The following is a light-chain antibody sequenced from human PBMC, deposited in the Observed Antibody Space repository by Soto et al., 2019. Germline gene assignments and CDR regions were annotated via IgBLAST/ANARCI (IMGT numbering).Light chain of an antibody. Sequence: QPVLTQSPSASASLGASVNLTCTLTNGHSSFAIAWHQQQPEKGPRYLMKFNDDGSHSKGDGIPDRFSGSRSGAECYLTISSLQSDDEADYYCQTRDTTPLFGGGTKLTVL. V-gene: IGLV4-69*02. CDR3: QTRDTTPL. J-gene: IGLJ2*01. CDR1: NGHSSFA. CDR2: FNDDGSH.